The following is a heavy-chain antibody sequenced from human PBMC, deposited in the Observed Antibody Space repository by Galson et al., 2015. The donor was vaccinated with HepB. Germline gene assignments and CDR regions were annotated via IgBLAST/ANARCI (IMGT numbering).Heavy chain of an antibody. J-gene: IGHJ6*02. Sequence: SLRLSCAASGFTFENYAMHWVRQVPGKGLEWVSGISWNSDFTGYADSVRGRFTISRDNAKYFLYLQMNSLRPEDTALYYCAQDLTYYYGSGSYFVGMDVWGQGTAATVSS. D-gene: IGHD3-10*01. CDR3: AQDLTYYYGSGSYFVGMDV. V-gene: IGHV3-9*01. CDR2: ISWNSDFT. CDR1: GFTFENYA.